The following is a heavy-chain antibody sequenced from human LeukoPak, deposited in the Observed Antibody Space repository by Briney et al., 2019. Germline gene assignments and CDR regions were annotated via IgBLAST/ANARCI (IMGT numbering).Heavy chain of an antibody. CDR2: IYYSGST. CDR3: ALERGYYDSSGTDAFDI. D-gene: IGHD3-22*01. V-gene: IGHV4-31*03. CDR1: GGSISSGGYY. J-gene: IGHJ3*02. Sequence: PSQTLSLTCTVSGGSISSGGYYWSWIRQHPGKGLEWIGYIYYSGSTYYNPSLKSRVTISVDTSKNQFSLKLSSVTAADTAVYYCALERGYYDSSGTDAFDIWGQGTTLTVSS.